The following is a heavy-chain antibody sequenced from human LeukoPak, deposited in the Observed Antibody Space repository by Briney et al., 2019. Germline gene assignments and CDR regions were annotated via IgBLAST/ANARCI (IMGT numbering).Heavy chain of an antibody. V-gene: IGHV1-18*01. J-gene: IGHJ6*03. D-gene: IGHD2-2*01. CDR3: ARGYCSSTNCFDYYYYYYMGV. CDR1: GYTFTNYG. Sequence: ASVTVSCKSSGYTFTNYGISWVRQAPGQGLEWMGWISAYNGNTKYAQKLQGRVTMTTDTSTSTAYMELRSLRSDDTAVYYCARGYCSSTNCFDYYYYYYMGVWGKGTTVTVSS. CDR2: ISAYNGNT.